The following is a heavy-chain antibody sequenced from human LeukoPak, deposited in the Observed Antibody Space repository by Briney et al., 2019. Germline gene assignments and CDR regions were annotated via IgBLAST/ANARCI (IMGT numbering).Heavy chain of an antibody. J-gene: IGHJ5*02. Sequence: GASVKVSCTASGYTFTSYDINWVRQATGQGLEWMGWMNPNSGNTGYAQKFQGRVTMTRNTSISTAYMELSSLRSEDTAVYYCARGGGNIAAAVWFDPWGQGTLVTVSS. CDR2: MNPNSGNT. V-gene: IGHV1-8*01. D-gene: IGHD6-13*01. CDR3: ARGGGNIAAAVWFDP. CDR1: GYTFTSYD.